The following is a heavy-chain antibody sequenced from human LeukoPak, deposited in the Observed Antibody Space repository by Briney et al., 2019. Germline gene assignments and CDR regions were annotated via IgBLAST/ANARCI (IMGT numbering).Heavy chain of an antibody. J-gene: IGHJ4*02. V-gene: IGHV1-2*02. CDR2: INPNSGGT. CDR1: GYTFTGYY. CDR3: ARGGNYDFWSGYSHIDY. D-gene: IGHD3-3*01. Sequence: ASVKVSCKASGYTFTGYYMHWVRPAPGQGLEWMGWINPNSGGTNYAQKLQGRVTMTTDTSTSTAYMELRSLRSDDTAVYYCARGGNYDFWSGYSHIDYWGQGTLVTVSS.